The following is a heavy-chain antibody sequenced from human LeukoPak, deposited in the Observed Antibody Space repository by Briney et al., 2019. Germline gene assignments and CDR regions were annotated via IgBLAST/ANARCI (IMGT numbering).Heavy chain of an antibody. J-gene: IGHJ4*02. CDR3: ARHASSRYYFDY. V-gene: IGHV4-59*08. CDR1: GGSINNYW. CDR2: IYYSGST. Sequence: SETLSLTCSVSGGSINNYWWNWIRQPPGKGLEWIGYIYYSGSTNYNPSLKSRVTISVDTSKNQFSLKLSSVTAADTAVYYCARHASSRYYFDYWGQGTLVTVSS. D-gene: IGHD2-15*01.